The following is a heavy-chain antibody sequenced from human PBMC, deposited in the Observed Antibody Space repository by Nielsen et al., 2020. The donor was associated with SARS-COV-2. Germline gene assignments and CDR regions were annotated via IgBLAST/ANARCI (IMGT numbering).Heavy chain of an antibody. J-gene: IGHJ3*02. CDR3: AKPRYYDFWSGPGGAFDI. V-gene: IGHV3-9*01. CDR2: ISWNSGSI. Sequence: SLKISCAASGFTFDDYAMHWVRQAPGKGLEWVSGISWNSGSIGYADSVKGRFTISRDNAKNSLYLQMNSLRAEDTALYYCAKPRYYDFWSGPGGAFDIWGQGTMVTVSS. D-gene: IGHD3-3*01. CDR1: GFTFDDYA.